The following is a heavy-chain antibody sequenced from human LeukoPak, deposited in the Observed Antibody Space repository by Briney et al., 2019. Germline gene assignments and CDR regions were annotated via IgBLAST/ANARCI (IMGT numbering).Heavy chain of an antibody. J-gene: IGHJ6*04. CDR3: AELGITMIGGV. CDR2: ISSSGSTI. D-gene: IGHD3-10*02. CDR1: GFPFSMYG. Sequence: PGGSLRLSCAASGFPFSMYGMHWVRQAPGKGLEWVSYISSSGSTIYYADSVKGRFTISRDNAKNSLYLQMNSLRAEDTAVYYCAELGITMIGGVWGKGTTVTISS. V-gene: IGHV3-48*03.